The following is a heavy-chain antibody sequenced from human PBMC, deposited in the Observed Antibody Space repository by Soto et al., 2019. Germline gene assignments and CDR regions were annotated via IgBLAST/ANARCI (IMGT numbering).Heavy chain of an antibody. V-gene: IGHV1-18*01. Sequence: QVQLAQSGAEVKKPGASVKVSCKASGYTFTSYGISWVRQAPGQGLEWMGWISDYNVNTNYAQKLQGRVTMTKDTSASTAYMELRSLRSDDTAVYYCARTYYDFWSGYRTAETRKLYYFDYWGQGTLVTVSS. CDR1: GYTFTSYG. CDR2: ISDYNVNT. D-gene: IGHD3-3*01. CDR3: ARTYYDFWSGYRTAETRKLYYFDY. J-gene: IGHJ4*02.